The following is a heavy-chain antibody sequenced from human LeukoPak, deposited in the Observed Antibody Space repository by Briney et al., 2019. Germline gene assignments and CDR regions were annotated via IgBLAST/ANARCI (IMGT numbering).Heavy chain of an antibody. D-gene: IGHD3-22*01. V-gene: IGHV1-8*01. CDR3: ARDNHSSGYPHDY. CDR2: MKPNSGNT. J-gene: IGHJ4*02. Sequence: ASVKVSCKASGYTFTNYDINWVRQATRQGLKWMGYMKPNSGNTGYAQKFQGRVTMTRNTSISTVYMELSSLRSEDTAVYYCARDNHSSGYPHDYWGQGTLVTVSS. CDR1: GYTFTNYD.